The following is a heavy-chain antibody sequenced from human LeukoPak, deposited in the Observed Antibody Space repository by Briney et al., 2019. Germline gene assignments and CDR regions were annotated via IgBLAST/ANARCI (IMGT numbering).Heavy chain of an antibody. CDR3: ARHETGGTYPLKY. V-gene: IGHV4-59*08. D-gene: IGHD1-26*01. Sequence: NASETLSLTCIVSGDSISNYYWSWFRQPPGKGLESIGYIYSSGTTNYNPSLQSRVTMLVDTSRNQFSLRLSSVTAADTAVYYCARHETGGTYPLKYWGQGTLVTVSS. CDR2: IYSSGTT. J-gene: IGHJ4*02. CDR1: GDSISNYY.